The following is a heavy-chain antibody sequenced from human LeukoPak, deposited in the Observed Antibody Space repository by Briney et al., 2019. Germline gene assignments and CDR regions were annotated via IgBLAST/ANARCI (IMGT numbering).Heavy chain of an antibody. CDR1: GFTFSSYS. CDR2: IWYDGSNK. V-gene: IGHV3-33*08. D-gene: IGHD2-2*01. Sequence: GGSLRLSCAASGFTFSSYSMNWVRQAPGKGLEWVAIIWYDGSNKYFAESVMGRFTISKDNSKNTVYLQMNSLRIEDTAVYYCARAGIDNALDYWGQGTQVTVSS. J-gene: IGHJ4*02. CDR3: ARAGIDNALDY.